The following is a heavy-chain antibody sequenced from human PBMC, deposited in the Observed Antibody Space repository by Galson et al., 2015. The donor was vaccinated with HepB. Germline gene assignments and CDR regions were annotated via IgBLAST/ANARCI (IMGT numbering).Heavy chain of an antibody. J-gene: IGHJ6*02. V-gene: IGHV4-59*01. CDR1: GGSIENYY. CDR2: IHYSGRP. D-gene: IGHD6-19*01. Sequence: ETLSLTCPVSGGSIENYYWNWIRQPPGKGLEWIGYIHYSGRPTYNPSLKSRVTMSVDTSEKQVSLKLISMTAADTALYFCARSGSQWGGYRMDVWGQGTTVTVSS. CDR3: ARSGSQWGGYRMDV.